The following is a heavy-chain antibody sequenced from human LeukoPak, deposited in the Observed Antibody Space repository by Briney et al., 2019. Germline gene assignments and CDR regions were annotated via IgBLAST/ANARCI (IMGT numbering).Heavy chain of an antibody. J-gene: IGHJ5*02. CDR3: AKSSYDYVWGSYRLNWFDP. V-gene: IGHV3-33*06. CDR1: GFPFSSYG. Sequence: GRSLRLSCVASGFPFSSYGMHWVRQAPGKGLEWVAVIWSVGGAEYYADSVKGRFTISRDNSKNMLFLQMNSLRAEDTAVYYCAKSSYDYVWGSYRLNWFDPWGQGTLVTVSS. D-gene: IGHD3-16*02. CDR2: IWSVGGAE.